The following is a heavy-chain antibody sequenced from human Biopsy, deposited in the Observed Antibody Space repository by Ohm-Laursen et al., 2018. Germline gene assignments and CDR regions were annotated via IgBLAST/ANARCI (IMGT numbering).Heavy chain of an antibody. CDR3: AKAGRGYIDY. CDR1: GFPFSSSW. V-gene: IGHV3-74*01. CDR2: FNSDGTDT. D-gene: IGHD5-18*01. J-gene: IGHJ4*02. Sequence: SLRLSCSASGFPFSSSWMHCVRQAPGKGLEWVSRFNSDGTDTTYADSVKGRFTISRDNAKNTLYLQMNSLRVEDTAVYYCAKAGRGYIDYWGQGTLGIVSS.